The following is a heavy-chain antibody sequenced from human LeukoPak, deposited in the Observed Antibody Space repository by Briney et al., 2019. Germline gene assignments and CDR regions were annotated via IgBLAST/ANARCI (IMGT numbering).Heavy chain of an antibody. V-gene: IGHV3-20*04. Sequence: GGSLRLSCAASGFTFDDYGMSWVRQAPGKGLEWVSGINWNGGSTGYADSVKGRFTISRDNAKNSLYLQMNSLRAEDTALYYCAREGGSHRAPYFDYWGQGTLVTVSS. CDR1: GFTFDDYG. D-gene: IGHD1-26*01. CDR3: AREGGSHRAPYFDY. CDR2: INWNGGST. J-gene: IGHJ4*02.